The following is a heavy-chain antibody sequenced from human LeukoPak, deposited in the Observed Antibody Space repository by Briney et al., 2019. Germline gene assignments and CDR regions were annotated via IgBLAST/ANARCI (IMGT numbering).Heavy chain of an antibody. J-gene: IGHJ5*02. V-gene: IGHV4-59*01. D-gene: IGHD3-10*01. CDR2: IYYSGST. CDR1: GGSISSYY. Sequence: PSETLSLTCTVSGGSISSYYWSWIRQPPGKGLEWIGYIYYSGSTNYNPSLKSRVTISVDTSKNQFSLKLSSVTAADTALYYCARDRAAYYGSGSYNWFDPWGQGTLVTVSS. CDR3: ARDRAAYYGSGSYNWFDP.